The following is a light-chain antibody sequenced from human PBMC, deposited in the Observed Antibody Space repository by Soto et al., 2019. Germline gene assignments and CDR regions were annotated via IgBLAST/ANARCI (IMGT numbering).Light chain of an antibody. J-gene: IGLJ2*01. V-gene: IGLV1-47*01. Sequence: QSVLTQPPSASGTPGQRVTTSCSGSSSNIGSNYVYWYQQLPGTAPKLLIYRNNQRPSGVPDRFSGSKSGTSASLAISGLRSEDEADYYCAAWDDSLSGPDVVFGGGTKLTVL. CDR3: AAWDDSLSGPDVV. CDR1: SSNIGSNY. CDR2: RNN.